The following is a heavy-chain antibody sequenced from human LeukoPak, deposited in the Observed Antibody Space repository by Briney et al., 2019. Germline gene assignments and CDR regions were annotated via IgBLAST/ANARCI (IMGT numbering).Heavy chain of an antibody. Sequence: ASVKVSCKASGYTFTCYYMHWVRQAPGQGLEWMGWISGSNGNTNYAQKFQGRVTMTTDTSTGTAYMDLRNLRFDDTAVYFCARSGRGTYYYFDLWGQGTVVTVSS. CDR3: ARSGRGTYYYFDL. V-gene: IGHV1-18*04. D-gene: IGHD1-26*01. J-gene: IGHJ4*02. CDR1: GYTFTCYY. CDR2: ISGSNGNT.